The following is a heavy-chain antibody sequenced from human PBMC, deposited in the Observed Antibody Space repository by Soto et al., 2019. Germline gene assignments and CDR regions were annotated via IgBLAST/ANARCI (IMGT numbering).Heavy chain of an antibody. V-gene: IGHV4-30-2*01. CDR3: ASLRSDFWSGPRPFDP. CDR2: IYHSGST. CDR1: GGSISSGGYS. D-gene: IGHD3-3*01. Sequence: QLQLQESGSGLVKPSQTLSLTCAVSGGSISSGGYSWSWIRQPPGKGLEWIGYIYHSGSTYYNPSLKSRVTLSVDRSKNQFSLKLSSVTAADTAVYYCASLRSDFWSGPRPFDPWGQGTLVPVSS. J-gene: IGHJ5*02.